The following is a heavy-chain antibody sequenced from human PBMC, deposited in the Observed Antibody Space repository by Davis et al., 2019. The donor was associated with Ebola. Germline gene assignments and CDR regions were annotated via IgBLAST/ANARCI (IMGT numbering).Heavy chain of an antibody. D-gene: IGHD6-6*01. J-gene: IGHJ4*02. CDR2: ISSSSSYI. CDR1: GFTFSSYS. V-gene: IGHV3-21*01. Sequence: GGSLRLSCAASGFTFSSYSMNWVRQAPGKGLEWVSSISSSSSYIYYADSVKGRFTISRDNSKNTLYLQMNSLRAEDTAVYYCARDFGFEAARTYYFDYWGQGTLVTVSS. CDR3: ARDFGFEAARTYYFDY.